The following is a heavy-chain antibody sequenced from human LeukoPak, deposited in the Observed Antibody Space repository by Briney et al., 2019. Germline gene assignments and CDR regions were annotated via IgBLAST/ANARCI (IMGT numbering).Heavy chain of an antibody. V-gene: IGHV1-8*01. Sequence: ASVKVSCKTSGYPFTTWEINWVRQAAGQGLEWMGWVHPNSGNTACAQKFQGRVTMTRDTSINTAYMEVSGLRSDDTAVYFCARGPRSDPWGQGTLVTVSS. J-gene: IGHJ5*02. CDR2: VHPNSGNT. CDR1: GYPFTTWE. CDR3: ARGPRSDP.